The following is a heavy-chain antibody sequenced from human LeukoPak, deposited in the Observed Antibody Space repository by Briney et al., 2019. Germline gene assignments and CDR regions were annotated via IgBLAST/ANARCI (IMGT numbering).Heavy chain of an antibody. J-gene: IGHJ4*02. CDR2: IKQDGSEI. CDR1: GFTFSRYA. Sequence: PGGSLRLSCAASGFTFSRYAMHWVRQAPGKGLEWVANIKQDGSEIYYMDSVKGRFTISRDNAKNSLYLQMNSLRAEDTAVYYCARDLWAQKLPHRYFDYWGQGTLVTVSS. CDR3: ARDLWAQKLPHRYFDY. D-gene: IGHD6-13*01. V-gene: IGHV3-7*05.